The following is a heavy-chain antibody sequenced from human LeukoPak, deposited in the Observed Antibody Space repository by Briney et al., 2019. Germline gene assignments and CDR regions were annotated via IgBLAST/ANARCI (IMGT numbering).Heavy chain of an antibody. CDR2: VDHTGST. Sequence: SETLSLTCTVSGVSISSDYWTWIRQPPGKGLEWIGYVDHTGSTRFNPSLHGRVSISRDTSKNFFSLRLRSVTAADTAVYFCARGRVSSSTWYSTYYYFFYMDFWGKGTTVTVSS. V-gene: IGHV4-59*01. J-gene: IGHJ6*03. CDR1: GVSISSDY. CDR3: ARGRVSSSTWYSTYYYFFYMDF. D-gene: IGHD4-11*01.